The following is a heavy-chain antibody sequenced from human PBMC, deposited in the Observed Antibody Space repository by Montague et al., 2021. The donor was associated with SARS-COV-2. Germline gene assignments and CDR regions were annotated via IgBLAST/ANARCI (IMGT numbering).Heavy chain of an antibody. V-gene: IGHV4-59*01. J-gene: IGHJ6*02. CDR3: ARDLVAGGMDV. CDR1: GGSISSYY. CDR2: IYYSGST. D-gene: IGHD2-8*02. Sequence: SQTLSLTYTVSGGSISSYYWSWIRQPPGKGLEWIGYIYYSGSTNYNPSLKSRVTISVDTSKNQFSLKLSSVTAADTAVYYCARDLVAGGMDVWGQGTTVTVPS.